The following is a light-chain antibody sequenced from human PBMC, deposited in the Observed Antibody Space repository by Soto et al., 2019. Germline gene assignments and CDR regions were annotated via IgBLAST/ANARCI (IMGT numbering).Light chain of an antibody. CDR1: SSDVGAYKY. CDR3: SSYTSSTPM. J-gene: IGLJ3*02. Sequence: QSALTQPASVSGSPGQSITISCTGTSSDVGAYKYVSWYQQHPGKAPKLMIFEVSNRPSGVSNRFSGSKSGNTASLTISGLQDEEEADYYCSSYTSSTPMFGGGTKLTVL. CDR2: EVS. V-gene: IGLV2-14*01.